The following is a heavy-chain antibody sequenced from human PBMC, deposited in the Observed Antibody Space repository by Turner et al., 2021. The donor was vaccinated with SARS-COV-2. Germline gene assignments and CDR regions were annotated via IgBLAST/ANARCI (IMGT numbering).Heavy chain of an antibody. J-gene: IGHJ6*02. Sequence: QVQLVQSGAAVEKPGASVKVSCKASGVTFSSYAISWVRQAPGQGLEWMGGIIPILAIANYAQKFQGRVTITADKSTSTAYMELSSLRSEDTAMYYCARQTISVAGNDYYGMDVWGQGTTVTVSS. D-gene: IGHD6-19*01. V-gene: IGHV1-69*10. CDR1: GVTFSSYA. CDR3: ARQTISVAGNDYYGMDV. CDR2: IIPILAIA.